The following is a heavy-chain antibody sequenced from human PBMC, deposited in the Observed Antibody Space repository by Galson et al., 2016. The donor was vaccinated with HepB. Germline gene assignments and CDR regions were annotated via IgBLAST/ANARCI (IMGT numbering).Heavy chain of an antibody. Sequence: SVKVSCKASGYTFAAYYIHWVRLAPGQGLEWLGWINPKSGGTSYAQKFQGRVTMTRDTSITTDYMELNRLRADDTAVYYCARRIVATIPSYFYYGMDVWGQGTTVIVSS. D-gene: IGHD5-12*01. CDR3: ARRIVATIPSYFYYGMDV. CDR2: INPKSGGT. CDR1: GYTFAAYY. V-gene: IGHV1-2*02. J-gene: IGHJ6*02.